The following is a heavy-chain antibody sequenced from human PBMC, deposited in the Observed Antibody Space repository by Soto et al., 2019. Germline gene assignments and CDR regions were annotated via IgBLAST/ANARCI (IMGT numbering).Heavy chain of an antibody. CDR1: GDSVSSNSAA. Sequence: SQTLSLTCAISGDSVSSNSAAWNWIRQSPSRGLEWLGRTYYRSKWYNDYAVSVKSRITINPDTSKNQFSLQLNSVTPEDTAVYYCARRRTLRYFDWLLVSGGTDVWGQGTTVTVSS. CDR3: ARRRTLRYFDWLLVSGGTDV. J-gene: IGHJ6*02. D-gene: IGHD3-9*01. CDR2: TYYRSKWYN. V-gene: IGHV6-1*01.